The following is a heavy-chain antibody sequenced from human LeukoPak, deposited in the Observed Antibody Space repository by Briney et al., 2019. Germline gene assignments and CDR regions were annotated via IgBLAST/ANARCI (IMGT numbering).Heavy chain of an antibody. D-gene: IGHD1-26*01. J-gene: IGHJ6*03. V-gene: IGHV4-34*01. CDR1: GGSFSGYY. Sequence: SETLSLTCAVYGGSFSGYYWSWIRQPPGKGLEWIGEINHSGSTNYNPSLKSRVTISVDTSKNQFSLKLSSVTAADTAVYYCARGRATPNWRTVGATEYYYYYYMDVWGKGTTVTVSS. CDR3: ARGRATPNWRTVGATEYYYYYYMDV. CDR2: INHSGST.